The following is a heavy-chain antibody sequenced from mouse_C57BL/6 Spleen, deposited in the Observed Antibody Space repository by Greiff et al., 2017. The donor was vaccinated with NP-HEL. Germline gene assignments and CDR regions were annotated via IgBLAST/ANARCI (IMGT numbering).Heavy chain of an antibody. CDR2: LNPGSGGT. J-gene: IGHJ4*01. CDR3: ARSGAYGYLSYYAMDY. Sequence: QVQLQQSGAELVRPGTSVKVSCKASGYAFTNYLIEWVKQRPGQGLEWIGVLNPGSGGTNYNEKFKGKATLTADKCSSTAYMQLSSLTSEDSAVYFCARSGAYGYLSYYAMDYWGQGTSVTVSS. V-gene: IGHV1-54*01. CDR1: GYAFTNYL. D-gene: IGHD2-2*01.